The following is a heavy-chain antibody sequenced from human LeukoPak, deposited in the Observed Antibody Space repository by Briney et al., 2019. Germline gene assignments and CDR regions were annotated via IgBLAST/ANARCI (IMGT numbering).Heavy chain of an antibody. CDR3: ARDGYYYDSSGYDTARAAFDI. CDR1: GFTFSDYY. CDR2: ISSSGSTI. Sequence: GGSLRLSCAASGFTFSDYYMSWIRQAPGKGLEWVSYISSSGSTIYYADSVKGRFTISRDNAKNSLYLQMNSLRAEDTAVYYCARDGYYYDSSGYDTARAAFDIWGQGTMVTVSS. D-gene: IGHD3-22*01. J-gene: IGHJ3*02. V-gene: IGHV3-11*04.